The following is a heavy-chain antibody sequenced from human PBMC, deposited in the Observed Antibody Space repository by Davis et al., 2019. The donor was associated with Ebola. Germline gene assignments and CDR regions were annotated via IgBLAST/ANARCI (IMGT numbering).Heavy chain of an antibody. CDR1: GGSVGSDY. D-gene: IGHD5-24*01. CDR3: VRGSDAYKTGY. V-gene: IGHV4-59*02. J-gene: IGHJ4*02. CDR2: ISNGGRT. Sequence: MPGGSLRLSCSVSGGSVGSDYWSWIRQSPGKGLEWIAFISNGGRTIYNPSLRGRVTISIDTSKNQFSLEVRSVTAADTAFYYCVRGSDAYKTGYWGQGTLVTVPS.